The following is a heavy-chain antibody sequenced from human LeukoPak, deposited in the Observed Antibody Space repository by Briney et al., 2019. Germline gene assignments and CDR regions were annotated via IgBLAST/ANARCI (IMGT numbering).Heavy chain of an antibody. CDR1: GGSISSTGHY. J-gene: IGHJ5*02. CDR3: ARGGYYGSGNDFRFDP. V-gene: IGHV4-39*07. Sequence: SETLSLTCTVSGGSISSTGHYWGWIRQPPGKGLEWIANIYYSGSTYYNSSLKSRVTISVDTSKNQFSLKLSSVTAADTAVYYCARGGYYGSGNDFRFDPWGQGTLVTVSS. CDR2: IYYSGST. D-gene: IGHD3-10*01.